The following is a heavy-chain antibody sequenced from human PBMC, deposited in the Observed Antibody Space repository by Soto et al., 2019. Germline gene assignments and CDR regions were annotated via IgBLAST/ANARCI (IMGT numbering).Heavy chain of an antibody. CDR1: GDSISTNAYY. V-gene: IGHV4-31*03. CDR3: ATMGATAGSYYFEY. Sequence: PSATLSLTCSVSGDSISTNAYYWTWIRQHPAKGLEWVGYIFYSGSTYYNPSLKSRVTISIDTSQKQFSLRLTSVTAADTAVYSCATMGATAGSYYFEYWGQGALVTVSS. J-gene: IGHJ4*02. CDR2: IFYSGST. D-gene: IGHD1-26*01.